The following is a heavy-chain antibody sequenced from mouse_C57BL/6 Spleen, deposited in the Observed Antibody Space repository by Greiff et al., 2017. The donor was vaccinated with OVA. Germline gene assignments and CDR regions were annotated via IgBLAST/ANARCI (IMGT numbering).Heavy chain of an antibody. J-gene: IGHJ2*01. V-gene: IGHV14-4*01. CDR3: TTKRGSSYGY. Sequence: EVQGVESGAELVRPGASVKLSCTASGFNIKDDYMHWVKQRPEQGLEWIGWIDPENGDTEYASKFQGKATITADTSSNTAYLQLSSLTSEDTAVYYCTTKRGSSYGYWGQGTTLTVSS. CDR1: GFNIKDDY. CDR2: IDPENGDT. D-gene: IGHD1-1*01.